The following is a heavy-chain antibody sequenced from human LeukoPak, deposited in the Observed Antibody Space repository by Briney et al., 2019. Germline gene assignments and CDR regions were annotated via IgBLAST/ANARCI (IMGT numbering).Heavy chain of an antibody. Sequence: SETLSLTCTVSGGSISSYYWSWIRQPPGKGLEWIGYIYYSGSTNYNPSLKSRVTISVDTSKNQFSLKLSSVTAADTAVYYCAREGDVVAGLDYWGQGTLVTVSS. CDR2: IYYSGST. J-gene: IGHJ4*02. CDR3: AREGDVVAGLDY. D-gene: IGHD6-19*01. CDR1: GGSISSYY. V-gene: IGHV4-59*01.